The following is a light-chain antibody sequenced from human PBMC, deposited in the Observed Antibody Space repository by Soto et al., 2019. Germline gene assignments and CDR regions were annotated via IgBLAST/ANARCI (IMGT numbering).Light chain of an antibody. Sequence: QSVLTEPASVSGSPGQSSTISCTGTSSDVGGYNYVSWYQQHPGKAPKLMIYEVSNRPSGVSNRFSGSKSGNTASLTISGLQAEDEADYYCSSYTSSSTYVLGTGTKV. V-gene: IGLV2-14*01. CDR1: SSDVGGYNY. CDR2: EVS. CDR3: SSYTSSSTYV. J-gene: IGLJ1*01.